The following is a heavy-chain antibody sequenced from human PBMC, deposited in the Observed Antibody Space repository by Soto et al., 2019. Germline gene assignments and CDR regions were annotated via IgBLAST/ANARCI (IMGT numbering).Heavy chain of an antibody. V-gene: IGHV2-5*01. CDR3: AQVLKALGSYYNRY. D-gene: IGHD3-10*01. J-gene: IGHJ4*02. CDR2: IYWNDDK. CDR1: GFSLSTSGVG. Sequence: QITLKESGPTLVKPTQTLTLTCTFSGFSLSTSGVGVGWIRQPPGKALECLALIYWNDDKRYSPSLKSRLTLTKDTAKNQVVHTITHTDPVHTATYYCAQVLKALGSYYNRYWGQGTLVTVSS.